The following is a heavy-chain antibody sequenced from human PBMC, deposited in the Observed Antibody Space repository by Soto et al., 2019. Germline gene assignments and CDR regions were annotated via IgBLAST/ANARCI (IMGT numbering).Heavy chain of an antibody. CDR3: TRDLNHDCGP. CDR2: MNPDGSEQ. J-gene: IGHJ5*02. V-gene: IGHV3-7*04. CDR1: GFTFSDYW. D-gene: IGHD2-21*01. Sequence: EVHLVESGGALVQPGGSLRLSCAASGFTFSDYWMTWVRQTPGKGLEGVANMNPDGSEQYYLDSVKGRFTISRDNAKNSLYLQMNNLRGEGTAGYYCTRDLNHDCGPWGQGTQVIVSS.